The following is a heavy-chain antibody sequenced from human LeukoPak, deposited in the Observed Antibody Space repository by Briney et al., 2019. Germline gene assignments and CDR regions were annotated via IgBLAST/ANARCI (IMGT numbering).Heavy chain of an antibody. CDR2: INPSGGST. CDR1: GYTFTSYH. J-gene: IGHJ5*02. CDR3: AREAITIFGLVRTQTTKGPHRFDP. D-gene: IGHD3-3*01. V-gene: IGHV1-46*01. Sequence: ASAKVSCKASGYTFTSYHMHWVRQAPGQGLEWMGIINPSGGSTNYAQRFRGRVTMTRDMSTGTVYMELSSLTSEDTAVYYCAREAITIFGLVRTQTTKGPHRFDPWGQGTLVTVSS.